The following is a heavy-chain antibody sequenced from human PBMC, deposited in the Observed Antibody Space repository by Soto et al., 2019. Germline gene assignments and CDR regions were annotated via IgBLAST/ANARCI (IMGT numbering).Heavy chain of an antibody. CDR2: IIPMFGTA. J-gene: IGHJ6*02. CDR1: GGTISSHA. Sequence: QVQLVQSGAEVKKPGSSVKVSCKASGGTISSHAISWVRQAPGQGLEWMGGIIPMFGTANYAQKFQGRVTMTADESTSTAHMELSSLRSEDTAVYYCASPQSGDYYYGMDVWGQGTTVTVSS. CDR3: ASPQSGDYYYGMDV. V-gene: IGHV1-69*12. D-gene: IGHD3-10*01.